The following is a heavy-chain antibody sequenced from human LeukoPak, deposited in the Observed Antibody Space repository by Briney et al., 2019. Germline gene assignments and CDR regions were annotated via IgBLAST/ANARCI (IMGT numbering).Heavy chain of an antibody. Sequence: GGSLRLSCAASGFTFSSYAMTWVRQAPGKGLEWVSVISASGGTTYYADSVKGRFTISRDSAKNSLYLQMNSLRAEDTAVCYCARGNYNWNVDYWGQGTLVTVSS. J-gene: IGHJ4*02. CDR2: ISASGGTT. CDR1: GFTFSSYA. V-gene: IGHV3-23*01. D-gene: IGHD1-20*01. CDR3: ARGNYNWNVDY.